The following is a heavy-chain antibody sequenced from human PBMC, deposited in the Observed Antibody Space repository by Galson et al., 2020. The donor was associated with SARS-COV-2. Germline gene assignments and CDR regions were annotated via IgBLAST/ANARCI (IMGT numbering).Heavy chain of an antibody. D-gene: IGHD4-17*01. J-gene: IGHJ4*02. CDR3: ARGPGEYHCDY. CDR1: GGSISSGSYY. CDR2: IFISGTT. Sequence: SETLSLTCTVSGGSISSGSYYWIWIRQPAGKGLEWIGRIFISGTTNYNPSLKSRVTISLDTSKMQFSLKLSSVTAADTAVYFCARGPGEYHCDYWGQGTLVTVSS. V-gene: IGHV4-61*02.